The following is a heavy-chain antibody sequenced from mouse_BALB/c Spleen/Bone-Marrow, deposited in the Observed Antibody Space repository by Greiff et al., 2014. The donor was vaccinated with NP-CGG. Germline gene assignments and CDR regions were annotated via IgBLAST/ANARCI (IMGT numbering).Heavy chain of an antibody. Sequence: EVQLQESGGGLVQPGGSLRLSCATSGFTFTDYYMSWVRQPPGKALEWLGFIGNKANGYTTEYSASVKGRFTISRDNSQSILYLQMNTLRAEDSATYYCARYDVYYYFDYWGQGTTLTVSS. J-gene: IGHJ2*01. CDR1: GFTFTDYY. D-gene: IGHD2-3*01. V-gene: IGHV7-3*02. CDR2: IGNKANGYTT. CDR3: ARYDVYYYFDY.